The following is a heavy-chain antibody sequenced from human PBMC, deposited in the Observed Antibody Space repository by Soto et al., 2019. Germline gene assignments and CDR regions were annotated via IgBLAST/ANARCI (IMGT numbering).Heavy chain of an antibody. Sequence: ASVKVSCKASGYTFTGYYMHWVRQAPGQGLEWMGWINPNSGGTNYAQKFQGWVTMTRDTSISTAYMELSRLRSDDTAVYYCARGKRWGLVKDPPPVPFFDYWGKGPLVPAPS. CDR2: INPNSGGT. J-gene: IGHJ4*02. D-gene: IGHD6-19*01. CDR1: GYTFTGYY. CDR3: ARGKRWGLVKDPPPVPFFDY. V-gene: IGHV1-2*04.